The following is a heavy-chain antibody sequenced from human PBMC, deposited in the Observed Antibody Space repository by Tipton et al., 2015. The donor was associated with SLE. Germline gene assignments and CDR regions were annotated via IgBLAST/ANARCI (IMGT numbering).Heavy chain of an antibody. D-gene: IGHD3/OR15-3a*01. Sequence: SLRLSCAASGFTFSSYTMHWVRQAPGKGLEWVAVIWDEGSNEYYGDSVKGRFAISRDNSKNTLFLQMNSLRAEDTAVYYCASTTGGVAWYDYFQHWGQGTLVTVSS. J-gene: IGHJ1*01. CDR2: IWDEGSNE. V-gene: IGHV3-33*01. CDR1: GFTFSSYT. CDR3: ASTTGGVAWYDYFQH.